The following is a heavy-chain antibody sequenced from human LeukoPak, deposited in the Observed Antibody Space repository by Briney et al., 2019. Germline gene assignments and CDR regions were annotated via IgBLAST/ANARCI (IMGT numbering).Heavy chain of an antibody. J-gene: IGHJ3*02. Sequence: GGSLRLSCXASGFTFSDYYMGWIRQAPGKGLEWISYISRTIYYADSVKGRFTISRDNAKNSLYLQMNSLRAEDTAVYYCARRIWGADSQSHTFDIWGQGTMVTVSS. CDR2: ISRTI. CDR1: GFTFSDYY. D-gene: IGHD3-16*01. V-gene: IGHV3-11*01. CDR3: ARRIWGADSQSHTFDI.